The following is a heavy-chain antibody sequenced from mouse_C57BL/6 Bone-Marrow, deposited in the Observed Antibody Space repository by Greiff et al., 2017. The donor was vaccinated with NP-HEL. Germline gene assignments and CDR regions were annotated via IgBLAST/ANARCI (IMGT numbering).Heavy chain of an antibody. CDR1: GYTFTSYT. CDR3: AREGDGTAQASAWFAY. D-gene: IGHD3-2*02. Sequence: QVQLQQSGAELARPGASVKMSCKASGYTFTSYTMHWVKQRPGQGLEWIGYINPSSGYTKYNQKFKDKATLTADKSSSTAYMQLSSLTSEDSAVYYCAREGDGTAQASAWFAYWGQGTLVTVSA. CDR2: INPSSGYT. V-gene: IGHV1-4*01. J-gene: IGHJ3*01.